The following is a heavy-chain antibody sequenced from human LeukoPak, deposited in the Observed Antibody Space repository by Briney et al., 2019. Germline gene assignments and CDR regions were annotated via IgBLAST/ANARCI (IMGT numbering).Heavy chain of an antibody. CDR2: IWYDGSNK. Sequence: GGSLRLSCAASGFTFSSYGMHWFRQAPGKGLEWVAVIWYDGSNKYYADSVKGRFTISRDNSKNTLYLQMNSLRAEDTAVYYCARGNYYDILTFDYWGQGTLVTVSS. V-gene: IGHV3-33*01. J-gene: IGHJ4*02. CDR3: ARGNYYDILTFDY. D-gene: IGHD3-9*01. CDR1: GFTFSSYG.